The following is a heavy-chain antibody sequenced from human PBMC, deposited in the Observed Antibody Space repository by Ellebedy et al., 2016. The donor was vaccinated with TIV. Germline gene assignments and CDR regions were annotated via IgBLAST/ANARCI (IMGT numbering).Heavy chain of an antibody. J-gene: IGHJ4*02. CDR2: ISSAGSHK. CDR1: GFTFSLYS. V-gene: IGHV3-30*03. CDR3: ARVAGGSYLGAGCLDY. D-gene: IGHD1-26*01. Sequence: GESLKISCAASGFTFSLYSMHRVRLAPGNGLERVAVISSAGSHKYYADSVKGRFTISRDTSNNTLYLQMNSLRPEDTAVYYCARVAGGSYLGAGCLDYWGQGTLVTASS.